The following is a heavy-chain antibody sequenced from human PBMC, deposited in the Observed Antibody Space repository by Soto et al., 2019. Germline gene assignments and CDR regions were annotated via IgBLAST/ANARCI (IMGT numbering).Heavy chain of an antibody. Sequence: QVQLQQWGAGLLKPSETLSLTCAVYGGSFSGYYWSCIRQPPGKGLEWIGEINHSGSTNYNPSLKSRITISVDTSKNQFSLKLSSVTAADTAVYYCASSGPGYSSSWFDYWGQGTLVTVSS. CDR3: ASSGPGYSSSWFDY. V-gene: IGHV4-34*01. D-gene: IGHD6-13*01. CDR1: GGSFSGYY. J-gene: IGHJ4*02. CDR2: INHSGST.